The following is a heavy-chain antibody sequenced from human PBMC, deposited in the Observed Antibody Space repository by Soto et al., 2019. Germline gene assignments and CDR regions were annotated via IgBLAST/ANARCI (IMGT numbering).Heavy chain of an antibody. J-gene: IGHJ6*02. CDR2: IYPSDSDT. V-gene: IGHV5-51*01. D-gene: IGHD4-17*01. CDR1: WFRFISFW. CDR3: ARRSGDYVSDDYYGMDV. Sequence: KVPCSGAWFRFISFWIGRVRQMPGKGLEWMGIIYPSDSDTRYSPSFQGQVTISADKSINTAYLQWSSLKASDTAMYYFARRSGDYVSDDYYGMDVWGQGTSVTVS.